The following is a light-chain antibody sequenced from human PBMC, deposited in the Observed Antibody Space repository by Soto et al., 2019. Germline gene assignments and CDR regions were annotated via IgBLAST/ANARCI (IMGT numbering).Light chain of an antibody. CDR1: QSVSSSY. Sequence: EIVLTQSPGTLSLSPGERATLSCRASQSVSSSYLAWYQQKPGQAPRLLIYGASSRATGIPDRFSGSGSGTDFTLTISRLEPEDFAVYYCQQYGSSLLTFGGGTKVALK. CDR2: GAS. V-gene: IGKV3-20*01. J-gene: IGKJ4*01. CDR3: QQYGSSLLT.